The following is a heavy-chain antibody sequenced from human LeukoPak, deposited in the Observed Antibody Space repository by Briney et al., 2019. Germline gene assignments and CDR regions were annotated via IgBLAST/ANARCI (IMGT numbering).Heavy chain of an antibody. Sequence: GGSLRLSCAASGFTFSSYEMNWVRQAPGKGLGWVSYISSSASTIYYADSVKGRFTISRDNAKNSLYLQMNSLRAEDTAVYYCARDILDYGSGSYYNGFWYYGMDVWGQGTTVTVSS. J-gene: IGHJ6*02. CDR2: ISSSASTI. CDR1: GFTFSSYE. V-gene: IGHV3-48*03. CDR3: ARDILDYGSGSYYNGFWYYGMDV. D-gene: IGHD3-10*01.